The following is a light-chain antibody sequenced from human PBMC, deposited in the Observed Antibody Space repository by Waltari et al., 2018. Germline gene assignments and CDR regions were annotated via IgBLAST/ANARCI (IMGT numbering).Light chain of an antibody. CDR3: QQTNTFPFT. CDR1: QDIGRW. J-gene: IGKJ2*01. CDR2: AAS. Sequence: DIQMIQSPSSVSASLGDRVTITCRASQDIGRWLAWYQHKPGRAPNLLIFAASSLQNGVPSRFSGSGSGTYFTLTINSLQPEDCATYYCQQTNTFPFTFGQGTKLEIK. V-gene: IGKV1-12*01.